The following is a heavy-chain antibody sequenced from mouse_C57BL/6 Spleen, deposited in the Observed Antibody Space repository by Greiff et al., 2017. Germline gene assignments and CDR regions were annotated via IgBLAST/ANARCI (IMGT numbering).Heavy chain of an antibody. CDR1: GYAFSSYW. J-gene: IGHJ4*01. Sequence: QVQLQQSGAELVKPGASVKISCKASGYAFSSYWMNWVKQRPGKGLEWIGQIYPGDGDTNYNGKFKGKATLTADKSSSTAYMQLSSLTSEDSAVYFCARRLPLGAMDYWGQGTSGTVSS. CDR3: ARRLPLGAMDY. D-gene: IGHD3-3*01. CDR2: IYPGDGDT. V-gene: IGHV1-80*01.